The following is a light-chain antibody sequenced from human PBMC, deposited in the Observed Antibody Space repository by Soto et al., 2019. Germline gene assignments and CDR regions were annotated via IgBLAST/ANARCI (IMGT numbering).Light chain of an antibody. Sequence: EILLTQSPGTLYLSPGERATLSCRASQSVSSSYLAWYQQKPGQALRLLIYGASSRATGIPDRFSGSGSGTDFTLTISRLEPEDFAVYYCQQYGSSPPIPFGQGTRLEI. V-gene: IGKV3-20*01. CDR1: QSVSSSY. J-gene: IGKJ5*01. CDR3: QQYGSSPPIP. CDR2: GAS.